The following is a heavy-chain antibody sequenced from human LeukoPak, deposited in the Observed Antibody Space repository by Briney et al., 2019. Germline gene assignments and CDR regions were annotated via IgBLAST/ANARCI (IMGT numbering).Heavy chain of an antibody. V-gene: IGHV4-59*12. CDR1: GGSISSYY. CDR3: ARGKHPRYYYGSGSYFWFDP. D-gene: IGHD3-10*01. J-gene: IGHJ5*02. CDR2: IYYSGST. Sequence: SETLSLTCTVSGGSISSYYWSWIRQPPGKGLEWIGYIYYSGSTNYNPSLKSRVTISVDTSKNQFSLKLSSVTAADTAVYYCARGKHPRYYYGSGSYFWFDPWGQGTLVTVSS.